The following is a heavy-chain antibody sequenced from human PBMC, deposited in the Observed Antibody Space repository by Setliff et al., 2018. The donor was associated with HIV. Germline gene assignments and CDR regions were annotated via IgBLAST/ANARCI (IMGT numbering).Heavy chain of an antibody. CDR2: VKSDRDGGTI. CDR1: GFTFNKAW. J-gene: IGHJ4*02. Sequence: PGGSLRLSCAASGFTFNKAWMNWVRQAPGKGLEWVGRVKSDRDGGTIHYAAPVKGRFSISVDDSRTTLYLQMNSLKTEDTAVYYCARDVGRDGYCFDHWGQGTLVTVSS. V-gene: IGHV3-15*07. D-gene: IGHD5-12*01. CDR3: ARDVGRDGYCFDH.